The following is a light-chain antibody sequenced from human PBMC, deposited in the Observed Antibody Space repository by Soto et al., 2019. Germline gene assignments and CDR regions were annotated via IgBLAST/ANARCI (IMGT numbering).Light chain of an antibody. V-gene: IGKV3-15*01. CDR3: QHYNNWPPWT. J-gene: IGKJ1*01. CDR2: VAS. Sequence: EIVMTQSPATLSVSPGERATLSCRASQSVSKNLAWYQQKPGQAPRLLIYVASTRATGIPARFSGSGSATEFTLTISSLQSADFAVYYCQHYNNWPPWTFGQGTKVEIK. CDR1: QSVSKN.